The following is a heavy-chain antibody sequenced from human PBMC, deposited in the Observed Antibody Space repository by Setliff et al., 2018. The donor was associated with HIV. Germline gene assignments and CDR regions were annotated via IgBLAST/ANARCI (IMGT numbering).Heavy chain of an antibody. Sequence: SETLSLTCGLNGVPFSDYYWNWIRQSPGKGLEWIVEVNHNGDINYNPSLQSRVTVSVDTSKPQFSLKMNSVTAADTAVYYCAITIVGVTTEMYWGQGTLVTVS. CDR1: GVPFSDYY. D-gene: IGHD2-21*02. CDR3: AITIVGVTTEMY. V-gene: IGHV4-34*01. CDR2: VNHNGDI. J-gene: IGHJ4*02.